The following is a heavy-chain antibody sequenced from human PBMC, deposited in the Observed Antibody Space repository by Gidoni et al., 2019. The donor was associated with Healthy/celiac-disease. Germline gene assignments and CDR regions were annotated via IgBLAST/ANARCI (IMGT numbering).Heavy chain of an antibody. CDR2: INHSGST. J-gene: IGHJ4*02. Sequence: QVQLQQWGAGLLKPSATLSLTCAVYGGSFSGYYWSWIRQPPWKWLEWIGEINHSGSTNYNPSLKSRVTISVDTSKNQFSLKLSSVTAADTAVYYCARDIPISSWSNFDYWGQGTLVTVSS. D-gene: IGHD6-13*01. CDR1: GGSFSGYY. CDR3: ARDIPISSWSNFDY. V-gene: IGHV4-34*01.